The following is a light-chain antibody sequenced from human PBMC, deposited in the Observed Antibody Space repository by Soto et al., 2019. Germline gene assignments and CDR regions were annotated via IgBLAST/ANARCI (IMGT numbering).Light chain of an antibody. CDR1: QDISNY. J-gene: IGKJ4*02. CDR3: QQYDNLPLT. V-gene: IGKV1-33*01. CDR2: DAS. Sequence: DLQMTQSPSSLSASVGDRVTITCQASQDISNYLNWYQQQPVKAPKLLIYDASNLETGVPSRFSGSGSGTDFTFTICSLKPEDSATYYCQQYDNLPLTFGGGTKVEIK.